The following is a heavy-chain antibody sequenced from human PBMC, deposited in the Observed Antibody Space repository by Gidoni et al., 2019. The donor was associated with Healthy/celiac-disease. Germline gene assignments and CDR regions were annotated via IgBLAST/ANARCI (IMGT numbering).Heavy chain of an antibody. D-gene: IGHD5-12*01. V-gene: IGHV4-34*01. CDR1: GGSFSGYY. J-gene: IGHJ4*02. CDR2: INHSGST. CDR3: ARGPFRWLQLI. Sequence: QVQLQQSGAGLLKPSATLSLTCAVYGGSFSGYYWSWIRQPPGKGLEWIGEINHSGSTNYNPSLKSRVTISVDTSKNQFSLKLSSVTAADTAVYYCARGPFRWLQLIWGQGTLVTVSS.